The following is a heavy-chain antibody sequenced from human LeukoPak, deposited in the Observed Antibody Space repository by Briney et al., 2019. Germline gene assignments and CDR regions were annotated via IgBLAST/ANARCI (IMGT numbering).Heavy chain of an antibody. Sequence: GRSLRLSCAASGFTFSSYGMHWVRQAPGKGLEWVAVISYDGSNKYYVDSVKGRFTISRDNSKNTLYLQMNSLRPEDTAVYYCATDSAGRVTMVRGPLDYWGQGTPVTVSS. J-gene: IGHJ4*02. CDR1: GFTFSSYG. D-gene: IGHD3-10*01. V-gene: IGHV3-30*03. CDR2: ISYDGSNK. CDR3: ATDSAGRVTMVRGPLDY.